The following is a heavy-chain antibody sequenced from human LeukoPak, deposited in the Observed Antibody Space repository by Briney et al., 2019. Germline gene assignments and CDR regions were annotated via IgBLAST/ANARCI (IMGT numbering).Heavy chain of an antibody. J-gene: IGHJ4*02. D-gene: IGHD5-18*01. CDR2: IYTSGST. CDR3: ASEERGYSYGNLDY. V-gene: IGHV4-61*02. CDR1: GGSISSGSYH. Sequence: SQTPSLTCTVSGGSISSGSYHWSWIRQPAGKGLEWIGRIYTSGSTNYNPSLKSRVTISVDTSKNQFSLKLSSVTAADTAVYSCASEERGYSYGNLDYWGQGTLVTVSS.